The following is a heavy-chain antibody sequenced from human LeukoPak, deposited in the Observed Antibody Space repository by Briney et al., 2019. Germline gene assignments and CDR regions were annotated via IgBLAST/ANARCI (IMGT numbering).Heavy chain of an antibody. CDR1: GYNFTGYY. Sequence: ASVKVSCKASGYNFTGYYIHWLRQAPGQGLEWMGWINPNSGGTSYAQKFQGRVTMTRDTSISTAYMELSRLRSDDTAVYYCARGGYSYGYHYYYYGMDVWGQGTTVTVSS. D-gene: IGHD5-18*01. V-gene: IGHV1-2*02. J-gene: IGHJ6*02. CDR2: INPNSGGT. CDR3: ARGGYSYGYHYYYYGMDV.